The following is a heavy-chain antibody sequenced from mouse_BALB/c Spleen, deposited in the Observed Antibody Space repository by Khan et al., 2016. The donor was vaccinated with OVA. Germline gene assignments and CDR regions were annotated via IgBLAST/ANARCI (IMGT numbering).Heavy chain of an antibody. CDR1: GYSITSDYA. D-gene: IGHD1-1*01. J-gene: IGHJ2*01. CDR2: ISYSGNT. V-gene: IGHV3-2*02. Sequence: EVQLVESGPGLVKPSQSLSLTCTVTGYSITSDYAWNWIRQFPGNTLEWMGFISYSGNTKYNPSLKSRISITRDTSKNPFFLQLNSVTFEDTATYYCARVYGGDFDYWGQGTALTVSS. CDR3: ARVYGGDFDY.